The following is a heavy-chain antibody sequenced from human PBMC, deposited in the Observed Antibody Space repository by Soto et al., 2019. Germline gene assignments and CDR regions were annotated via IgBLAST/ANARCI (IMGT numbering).Heavy chain of an antibody. CDR1: GGSISSYY. J-gene: IGHJ4*02. Sequence: LSLTCSVSGGSISSYYWTWIRQPPGRGLEYIGYISYSGNTYYNPSLRGRVTISLDTSKNQFSLQLSSVTAADMAVYYCARENYASSGAPFLDYWGQGTLVTVSS. V-gene: IGHV4-59*01. D-gene: IGHD3-22*01. CDR3: ARENYASSGAPFLDY. CDR2: ISYSGNT.